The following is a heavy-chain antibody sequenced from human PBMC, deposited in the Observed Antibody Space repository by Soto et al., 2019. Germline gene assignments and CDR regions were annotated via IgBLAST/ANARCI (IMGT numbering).Heavy chain of an antibody. V-gene: IGHV3-74*01. CDR1: GFTFSSYW. CDR2: INSDGSST. J-gene: IGHJ6*02. CDR3: ARGGVRIAARLSYYGMDV. D-gene: IGHD6-6*01. Sequence: PGGSLRLSCAASGFTFSSYWMHWVRQAPGKGLVWVSRINSDGSSTSYADSVKGRFTISRDNAKNTLYLQMNSLRAEDTAVYYCARGGVRIAARLSYYGMDVWGQGTTVTVSS.